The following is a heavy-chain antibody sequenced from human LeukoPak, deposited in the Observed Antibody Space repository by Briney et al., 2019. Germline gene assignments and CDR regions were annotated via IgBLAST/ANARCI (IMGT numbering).Heavy chain of an antibody. CDR2: INNDGSST. V-gene: IGHV3-74*01. Sequence: GGSLRLSCAASGLTFSNSWMHWVRQAPGKGLVWVSCINNDGSSTTYAGSVKGRYTLSRDNAKNTLFLQMNSLRVEDTAMYYCARISGLGKNKHYQHWGQGTLVTVPS. CDR3: ARISGLGKNKHYQH. J-gene: IGHJ1*01. D-gene: IGHD3-10*01. CDR1: GLTFSNSW.